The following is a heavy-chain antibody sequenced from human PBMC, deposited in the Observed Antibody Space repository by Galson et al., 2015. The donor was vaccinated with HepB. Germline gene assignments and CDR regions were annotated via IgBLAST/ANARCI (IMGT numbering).Heavy chain of an antibody. Sequence: PALVKPTQTLTLTCTSSGFSLNTIGVGVGCIRQPPGKALEWLALIYWNDDKRYSPSLKTRLTITKDTSKNQVVLTMTNVDPVDTATYYCAYTYSSTWYVGFFQHWGQGSLVTVSS. V-gene: IGHV2-5*01. CDR3: AYTYSSTWYVGFFQH. D-gene: IGHD6-13*01. J-gene: IGHJ1*01. CDR2: IYWNDDK. CDR1: GFSLNTIGVG.